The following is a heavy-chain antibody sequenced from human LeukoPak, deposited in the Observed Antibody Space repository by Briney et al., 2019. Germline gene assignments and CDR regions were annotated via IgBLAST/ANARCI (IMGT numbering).Heavy chain of an antibody. J-gene: IGHJ4*02. CDR2: ISNNGDRT. V-gene: IGHV3-64D*06. Sequence: GGSLRLSCSASGFTFITHAIHWVRQAPGKGLEHVSGISNNGDRTYYADSVKGRFTISRDNSKNTLYLQMSSLRAEDTAVYYCAREGSSSGYSYGFDYWGQGTLVTVSS. D-gene: IGHD5-18*01. CDR1: GFTFITHA. CDR3: AREGSSSGYSYGFDY.